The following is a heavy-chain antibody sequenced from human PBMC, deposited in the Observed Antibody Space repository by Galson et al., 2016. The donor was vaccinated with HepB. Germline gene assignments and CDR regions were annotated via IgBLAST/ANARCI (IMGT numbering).Heavy chain of an antibody. V-gene: IGHV1-18*01. CDR2: ISAYNGNT. CDR1: GYTFTSFG. J-gene: IGHJ4*02. D-gene: IGHD3-10*01. CDR3: ARDRGAASDV. Sequence: SVKVSCKASGYTFTSFGISWVRQAPGQGLEWMGWISAYNGNTNYAQYLQGRVTMTTERATTTAYMELRSLRSDDTAVYYCARDRGAASDVWGQGTLVTVSS.